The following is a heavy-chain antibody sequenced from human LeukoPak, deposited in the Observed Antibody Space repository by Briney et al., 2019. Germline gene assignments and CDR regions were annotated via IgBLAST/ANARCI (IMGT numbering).Heavy chain of an antibody. CDR1: GYTFTGYY. V-gene: IGHV1-2*02. J-gene: IGHJ5*02. CDR2: INPNSGGT. Sequence: ASVTVSCKASGYTFTGYYMHWVRQAPGQGLEWMGWINPNSGGTNYAQKFQGRVTMTRDTSISTAYMELSRLRSDDTAVYYCARDSLLSETGFDPWGQGTLVTVSS. D-gene: IGHD3-16*02. CDR3: ARDSLLSETGFDP.